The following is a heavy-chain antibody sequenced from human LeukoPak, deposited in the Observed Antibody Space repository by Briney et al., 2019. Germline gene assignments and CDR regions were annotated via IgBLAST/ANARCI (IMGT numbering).Heavy chain of an antibody. CDR1: GFTFSTYA. V-gene: IGHV3-23*01. CDR2: ISGSGGST. D-gene: IGHD6-19*01. CDR3: AKSSSGWYKWSDP. Sequence: GGSLRLSCAASGFTFSTYAMSWVRQPPGKGLEWVSAISGSGGSTYYADSVKGRFTISRDNSKSTLYLQMNSLRAEDTAVYYCAKSSSGWYKWSDPWGQGTLVTVSS. J-gene: IGHJ5*02.